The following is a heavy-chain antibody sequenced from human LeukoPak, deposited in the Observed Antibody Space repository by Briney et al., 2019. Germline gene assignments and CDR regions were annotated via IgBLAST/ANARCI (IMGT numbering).Heavy chain of an antibody. CDR2: ISSSGSTI. V-gene: IGHV3-48*03. D-gene: IGHD6-19*01. CDR1: GFTFSSYE. Sequence: PGGSLRLSCAASGFTFSSYEMNWVRQAPGKGLEWVSYISSSGSTIYYADSVKGRFTISRDNAKNSLYLQMNSLRTEDTALYYCAAVAGTLAFDYWGQGTLVTVSS. CDR3: AAVAGTLAFDY. J-gene: IGHJ4*02.